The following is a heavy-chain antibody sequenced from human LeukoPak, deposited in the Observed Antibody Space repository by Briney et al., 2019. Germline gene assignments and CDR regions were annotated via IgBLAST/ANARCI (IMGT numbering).Heavy chain of an antibody. V-gene: IGHV3-30*02. CDR1: GFTFSNYG. D-gene: IGHD3-3*01. J-gene: IGHJ3*02. CDR3: AREGIEIEVVIRTVAFDI. CDR2: IRYDGDNK. Sequence: PGGSLRLSCAASGFTFSNYGMHWVRQAPGKGLEWVAFIRYDGDNKYYVDSVKGRFTISRDNSKNTLDLQMNSLRAEDTAVYYCAREGIEIEVVIRTVAFDIWGQGTMVTVSS.